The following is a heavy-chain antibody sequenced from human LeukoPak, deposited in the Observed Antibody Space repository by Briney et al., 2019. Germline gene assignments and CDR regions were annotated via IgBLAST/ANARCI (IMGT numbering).Heavy chain of an antibody. CDR3: AREFGYSYAGYYFDY. V-gene: IGHV3-30*04. J-gene: IGHJ4*02. CDR1: GFTFSSYA. D-gene: IGHD5-18*01. Sequence: GRSLRLSCAASGFTFSSYAMHWVRQAPGKGLEWVAVISYDGSNKYYADSVKGRFTISRDNSKNTLYLQMNSLRAEDTAVYYCAREFGYSYAGYYFDYWGQGTLVTVSS. CDR2: ISYDGSNK.